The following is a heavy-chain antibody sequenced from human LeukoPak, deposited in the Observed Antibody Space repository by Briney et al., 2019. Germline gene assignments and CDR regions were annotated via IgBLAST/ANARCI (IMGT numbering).Heavy chain of an antibody. J-gene: IGHJ4*02. Sequence: SETLSLTCTVSDGSITIYYWSWIRQPPGKGLEWIGYIDHTGITNYNPSLNSRVTISRDTSKNHFSLELSSATAADTAVYYCARSEYQLLSPIDYWGQGTLVTVSS. V-gene: IGHV4-59*01. CDR2: IDHTGIT. CDR3: ARSEYQLLSPIDY. D-gene: IGHD2-2*01. CDR1: DGSITIYY.